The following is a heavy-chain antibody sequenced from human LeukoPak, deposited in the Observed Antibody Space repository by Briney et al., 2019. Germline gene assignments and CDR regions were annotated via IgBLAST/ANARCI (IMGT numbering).Heavy chain of an antibody. CDR1: GDSISRSGSS. CDR3: ARHIGGGIEDMDV. Sequence: PSQTLSLTCAVSGDSISRSGSSWSWIRQSPGKGLEWIGYIYVTGSTRYNPYLQSRVTISVDTSRNQFFLKMSSVTAADTAVYYCARHIGGGIEDMDVWGKGTKVTVSS. D-gene: IGHD3-16*02. V-gene: IGHV4-30-2*06. J-gene: IGHJ6*03. CDR2: IYVTGST.